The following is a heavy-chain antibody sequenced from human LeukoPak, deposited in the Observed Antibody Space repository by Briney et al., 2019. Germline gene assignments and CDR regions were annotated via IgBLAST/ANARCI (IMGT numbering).Heavy chain of an antibody. V-gene: IGHV3-48*03. J-gene: IGHJ4*02. D-gene: IGHD3-22*01. CDR2: ISSAGLTI. CDR1: GFTFSSFE. CDR3: AKDAIGDSSGHYWWEFDY. Sequence: GGSLRLSCAASGFTFSSFEMNWVRQAPGKRLEWLSYISSAGLTIYYADSVKGRFTISRDNAKNSLYLQMNGLRAEDTAIYYCAKDAIGDSSGHYWWEFDYRGQGTLVTVSS.